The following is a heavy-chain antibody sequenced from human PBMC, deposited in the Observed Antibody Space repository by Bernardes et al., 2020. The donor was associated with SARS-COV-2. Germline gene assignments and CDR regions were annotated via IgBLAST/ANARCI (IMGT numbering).Heavy chain of an antibody. CDR3: ARHRKSCTNGVCQTYYYYGLDV. J-gene: IGHJ6*02. D-gene: IGHD2-8*01. CDR2: IYHSGST. V-gene: IGHV4-59*08. Sequence: SETLSLTCTFSGDSNKYFYWSWIRQPPGKGLEWIGCIYHSGSTTYNPSLTGRATISIDMSKSQFSLTLTSVTAADTAIYYCARHRKSCTNGVCQTYYYYGLDVWGQGTTVTVSS. CDR1: GDSNKYFY.